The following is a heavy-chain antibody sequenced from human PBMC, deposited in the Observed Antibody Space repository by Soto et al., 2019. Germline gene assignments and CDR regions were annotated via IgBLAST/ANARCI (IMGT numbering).Heavy chain of an antibody. J-gene: IGHJ4*02. CDR3: AREGGYSGYAYFDY. V-gene: IGHV4-4*02. Sequence: QVQLQESGPGLVKPSGTLSLTCAVSGGSISSSNWWSWVRQPPGKGLEWSGEIYHSGSTNSHPSLKSRVTISGDKSKNQFSLKLSSVTAADTAVYYCAREGGYSGYAYFDYWGQGTLVTVAS. CDR1: GGSISSSNW. CDR2: IYHSGST. D-gene: IGHD5-12*01.